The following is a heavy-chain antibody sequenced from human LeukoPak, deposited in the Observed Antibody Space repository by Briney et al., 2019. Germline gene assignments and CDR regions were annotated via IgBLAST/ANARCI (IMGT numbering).Heavy chain of an antibody. D-gene: IGHD3-10*01. CDR2: ISSSSTI. CDR1: GFTFSSYS. CDR3: ARDRSYGSGSFEPDYYYMDV. V-gene: IGHV3-48*01. J-gene: IGHJ6*03. Sequence: PGGSLRLSCAASGFTFSSYSMNWVRQAPGKGLEWVSYISSSSTIYYADSVKGRFTISRDNAKNSLYLQMNSLRAEDTAVYYCARDRSYGSGSFEPDYYYMDVWGKGTTVTVSS.